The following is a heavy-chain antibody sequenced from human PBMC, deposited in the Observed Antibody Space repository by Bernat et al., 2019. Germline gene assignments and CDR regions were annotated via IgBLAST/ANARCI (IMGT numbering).Heavy chain of an antibody. J-gene: IGHJ4*02. D-gene: IGHD3-3*01. CDR2: ISGSGGSA. V-gene: IGHV3-23*01. Sequence: EVQLLESGGGLVQPGGSLRLSCAASGFTFSSYAMTWVRQAPGKGLEWVSSISGSGGSAYSADSVKGRFSISRDNSKNTLYLQMNSLRAEDTAVYYCAKDLGLLEWSSDYWGQGTLVTVSS. CDR1: GFTFSSYA. CDR3: AKDLGLLEWSSDY.